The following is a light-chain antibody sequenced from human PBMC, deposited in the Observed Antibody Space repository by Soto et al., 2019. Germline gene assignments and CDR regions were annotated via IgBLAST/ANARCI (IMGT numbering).Light chain of an antibody. J-gene: IGKJ4*01. CDR3: LQHYIYPLT. CDR2: AAS. V-gene: IGKV1-17*01. Sequence: DIQMTQSPSSVSASVGDRVTITCRASKGDKPDLGWSQQKPGKAPKRLIYAASRLQRGVPSRFSCSGSGTEFPLTYRILKPEDCASYYCLQHYIYPLTFGGGTRVEIK. CDR1: KGDKPD.